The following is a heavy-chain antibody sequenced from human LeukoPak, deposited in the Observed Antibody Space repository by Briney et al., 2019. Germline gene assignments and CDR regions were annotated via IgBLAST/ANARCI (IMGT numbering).Heavy chain of an antibody. CDR3: ARGGKYDYGGPWD. J-gene: IGHJ4*02. Sequence: TTSETLSLTCTVSGGSLSSGDYYWSWIRQHPGKGLEWIGYIYYSGSTYYNPSLKSRVTISVDTSKNQFSLKLSSVTAADTAVYYCARGGKYDYGGPWDWGQGTLVTVSS. CDR1: GGSLSSGDYY. D-gene: IGHD4-23*01. CDR2: IYYSGST. V-gene: IGHV4-31*03.